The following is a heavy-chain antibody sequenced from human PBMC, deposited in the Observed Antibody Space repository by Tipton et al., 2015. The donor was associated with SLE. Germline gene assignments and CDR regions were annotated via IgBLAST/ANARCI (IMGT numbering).Heavy chain of an antibody. CDR2: IHFSGST. D-gene: IGHD2-21*01. CDR1: GASISSYY. CDR3: ARGGGDSVAAFDI. V-gene: IGHV4-59*01. J-gene: IGHJ3*02. Sequence: TLSLTCTVSGASISSYYWTWIRQSPGKGLEWIGYIHFSGSTNYNLSLKTRVTISVDTSKRHCSLKLTSVTAADTAVYYCARGGGDSVAAFDIWGQGTLVTVSS.